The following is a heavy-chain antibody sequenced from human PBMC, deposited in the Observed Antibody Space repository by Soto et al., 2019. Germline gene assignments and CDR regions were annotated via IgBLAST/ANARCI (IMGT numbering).Heavy chain of an antibody. D-gene: IGHD6-13*01. Sequence: EVQLLESGGGLVQPGGSLRLSCAASGFTFSSYAMSWVRQAPGKGLEWVSAISDSGGSTYYADSVKGRCTISRDNSKNTLYLQMNSLRVEDTALYYRAKGGTIWSPGGWYFDLWGRGTLVTVSS. CDR2: ISDSGGST. V-gene: IGHV3-23*01. CDR3: AKGGTIWSPGGWYFDL. J-gene: IGHJ2*01. CDR1: GFTFSSYA.